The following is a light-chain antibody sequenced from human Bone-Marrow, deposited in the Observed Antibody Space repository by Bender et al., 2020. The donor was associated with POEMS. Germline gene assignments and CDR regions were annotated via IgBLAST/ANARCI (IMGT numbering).Light chain of an antibody. V-gene: IGLV1-44*01. Sequence: QSMVTQPPSASGTPGQRVTISCSGSSSKFGSYPVNWYQQLPGAAPKLVIFNNSQRPSGVPDRFSGSNSGTSASLAISGLLSDDEADFYCATWDDSLNGWVFGGGTKLTVL. CDR3: ATWDDSLNGWV. J-gene: IGLJ3*02. CDR2: NNS. CDR1: SSKFGSYP.